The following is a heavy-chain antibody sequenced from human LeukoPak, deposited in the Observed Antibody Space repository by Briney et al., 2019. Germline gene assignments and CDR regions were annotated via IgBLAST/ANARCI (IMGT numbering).Heavy chain of an antibody. D-gene: IGHD2-15*01. J-gene: IGHJ5*02. CDR2: IYYSGST. CDR3: ARGRSRYCSGGSCYYNWFDP. V-gene: IGHV4-39*01. CDR1: GGSISSSSYY. Sequence: SETLSLTCTVSGGSISSSSYYWGWIRQPPGKGLEWIGSIYYSGSTYYNPSLKSRVTISVDTSKNQFSLKLSSVTAADTAVYYCARGRSRYCSGGSCYYNWFDPRGQGTLVTVSS.